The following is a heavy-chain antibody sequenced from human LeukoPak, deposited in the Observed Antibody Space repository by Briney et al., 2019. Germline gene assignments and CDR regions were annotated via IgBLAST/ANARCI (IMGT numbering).Heavy chain of an antibody. D-gene: IGHD3-22*01. Sequence: GGSLRLSCAASGFTFSSYWMHWVCQVPGKGLVWVSRIKTDGSNTVYADNVKGRFTISRDNAKNTLYLQMNSLRVEDTAVYYCTRTYYYDSRDYFDYWGQGALVTVSS. CDR1: GFTFSSYW. CDR2: IKTDGSNT. CDR3: TRTYYYDSRDYFDY. V-gene: IGHV3-74*01. J-gene: IGHJ4*02.